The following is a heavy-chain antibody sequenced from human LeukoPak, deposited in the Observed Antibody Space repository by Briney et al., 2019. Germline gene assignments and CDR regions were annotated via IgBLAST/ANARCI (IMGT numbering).Heavy chain of an antibody. J-gene: IGHJ5*02. CDR3: ARDGSSTRGYNWFDT. D-gene: IGHD2-2*01. Sequence: PSKTLSLTCTVSGGSISSHFWSWIRQPPGKGLEWIGYIYYTGSTNYNPSLKSRVTISVDTSKNQFSLKLSSVTAADTAVYYCARDGSSTRGYNWFDTWGQGTLVTVSS. CDR1: GGSISSHF. V-gene: IGHV4-59*11. CDR2: IYYTGST.